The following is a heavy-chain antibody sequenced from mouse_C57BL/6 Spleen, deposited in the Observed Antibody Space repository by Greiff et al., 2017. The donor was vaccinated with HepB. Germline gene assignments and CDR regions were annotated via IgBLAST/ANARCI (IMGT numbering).Heavy chain of an antibody. V-gene: IGHV1-42*01. Sequence: EVQLQQSGPELVKPGASVKISCKASGYSFTGYYMNWVKQSPEQSLEWIGEINPSTGGTTYNQKFKAKATLTVDKSSSTAYMQLKSLTSEDSAVYYCAIYYYGRRYAMDYWGQGTSVTVSS. D-gene: IGHD1-1*01. CDR2: INPSTGGT. J-gene: IGHJ4*01. CDR1: GYSFTGYY. CDR3: AIYYYGRRYAMDY.